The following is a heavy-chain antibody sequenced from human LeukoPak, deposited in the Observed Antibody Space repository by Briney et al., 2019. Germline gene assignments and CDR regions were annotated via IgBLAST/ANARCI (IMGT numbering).Heavy chain of an antibody. J-gene: IGHJ5*02. V-gene: IGHV1-69*05. D-gene: IGHD3-3*01. CDR2: IIPIFGTA. Sequence: VASVKVSCKASGGTFSSYAISWVRQAPGQGLEWMGGIIPIFGTANYAQKSQGRVTITTDESTSTAYMELSSLRSEDTAVYYCAVGGSIFGVADNWFDPWGQGTLVTVSS. CDR1: GGTFSSYA. CDR3: AVGGSIFGVADNWFDP.